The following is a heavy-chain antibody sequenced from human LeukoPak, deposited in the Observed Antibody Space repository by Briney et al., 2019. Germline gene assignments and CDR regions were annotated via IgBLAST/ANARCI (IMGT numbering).Heavy chain of an antibody. J-gene: IGHJ6*02. CDR1: GGTFSSYA. D-gene: IGHD3-22*01. CDR2: IISILGIA. V-gene: IGHV1-69*04. CDR3: ARDRLQYDSSGYYLDYGMDV. Sequence: SVKVSCKASGGTFSSYAISWVRQAPGQGLEWMGRIISILGIANYAQKFQGRVTITADKSTSTAHMELSSLRSEDTAVYYCARDRLQYDSSGYYLDYGMDVWGQGTTVTVSS.